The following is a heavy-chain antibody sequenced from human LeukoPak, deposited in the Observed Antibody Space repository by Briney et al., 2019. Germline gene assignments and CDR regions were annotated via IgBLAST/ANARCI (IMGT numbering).Heavy chain of an antibody. CDR1: GGSISSSSYY. J-gene: IGHJ5*02. Sequence: PSETLSLTCTVSGGSISSSSYYRGWIRQPPGKGLEWIGSIYYSGSTYYNPSLKSRVTISVDTSKNQFSLKLSSVTAADTAVYYCARTTRNWNDPEMGNWFDPWGQGTLVTVSS. CDR2: IYYSGST. D-gene: IGHD1-1*01. V-gene: IGHV4-39*07. CDR3: ARTTRNWNDPEMGNWFDP.